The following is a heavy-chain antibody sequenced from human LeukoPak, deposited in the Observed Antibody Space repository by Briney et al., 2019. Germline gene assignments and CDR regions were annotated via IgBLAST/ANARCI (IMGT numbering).Heavy chain of an antibody. Sequence: GASVKVSCKASGGTFSSYAISWVRQAPGQGLEWTGGIIPIFGTANYAQKFQGRVTITADESTSTAYMELSSLRSEDTAVYYCASPRRHYDFWSGRDAFDIWGQGTMVTVSS. CDR2: IIPIFGTA. CDR1: GGTFSSYA. J-gene: IGHJ3*02. V-gene: IGHV1-69*01. D-gene: IGHD3-3*01. CDR3: ASPRRHYDFWSGRDAFDI.